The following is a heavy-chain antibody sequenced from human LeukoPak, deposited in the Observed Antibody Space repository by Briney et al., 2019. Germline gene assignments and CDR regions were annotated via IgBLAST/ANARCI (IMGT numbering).Heavy chain of an antibody. CDR1: GFTFSSYE. Sequence: GGSLRLSCAASGFTFSSYEMNWVRQAPGKGLEWVSYISSSGSTIYYADSVKGRFTISRDNAKNSLYLQMNSLKAEDTAVYYCARVLHKRNYDSSTYYGYWGQGSLVTVSS. J-gene: IGHJ4*02. CDR2: ISSSGSTI. D-gene: IGHD3-22*01. CDR3: ARVLHKRNYDSSTYYGY. V-gene: IGHV3-48*03.